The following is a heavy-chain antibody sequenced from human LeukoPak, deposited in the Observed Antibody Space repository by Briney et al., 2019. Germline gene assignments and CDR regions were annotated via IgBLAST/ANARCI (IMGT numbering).Heavy chain of an antibody. CDR3: AKENFDWRSTDLDY. CDR1: GFTFSSYG. J-gene: IGHJ4*02. Sequence: GGSLRLSCAASGFTFSSYGMHWVRQAPGKGLEWVAFIRYDGSNKYYADSVKGRFTISRDNSKNTLYLQMNSLRAEDTAVYYCAKENFDWRSTDLDYWGQGTLVTVSS. V-gene: IGHV3-30*02. D-gene: IGHD3-9*01. CDR2: IRYDGSNK.